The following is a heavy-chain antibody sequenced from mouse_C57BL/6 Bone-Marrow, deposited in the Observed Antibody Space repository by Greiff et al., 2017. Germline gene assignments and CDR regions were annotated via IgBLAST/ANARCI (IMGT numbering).Heavy chain of an antibody. CDR3: ARRGVWLRRRGYFDY. CDR1: GYTFTSYW. D-gene: IGHD2-2*01. J-gene: IGHJ2*01. CDR2: IDPSDSYT. Sequence: QVQLQQPGAELVKPGASVKLSCKASGYTFTSYWMQWVKQRPGQGLEWIGEIDPSDSYTNYNQKFKGKATLTVDTSSSTAYMQLSSLTSEDSAVYYCARRGVWLRRRGYFDYWGQGTTLTVSS. V-gene: IGHV1-50*01.